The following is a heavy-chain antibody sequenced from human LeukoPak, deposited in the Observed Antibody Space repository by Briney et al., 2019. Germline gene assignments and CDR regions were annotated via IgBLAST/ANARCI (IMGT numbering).Heavy chain of an antibody. CDR3: ARESTVVTASYVDH. Sequence: ASVKVFCKASGYTFTGYYMHWVRQAPGQGLEWMGWINPNSGGTNYAQKFQGRVTMTRDTSISTAYMELSRLRSDDTAVYYCARESTVVTASYVDHWGQGTLVTVSS. CDR2: INPNSGGT. V-gene: IGHV1-2*02. CDR1: GYTFTGYY. D-gene: IGHD4-23*01. J-gene: IGHJ4*02.